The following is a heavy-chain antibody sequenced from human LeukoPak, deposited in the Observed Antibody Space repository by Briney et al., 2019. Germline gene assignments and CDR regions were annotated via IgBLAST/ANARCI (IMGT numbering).Heavy chain of an antibody. CDR2: ISYDGREK. Sequence: GGSLRLSCAASGFTFNSYGMHWVRQAPGKGLEWVALISYDGREKYYADSVKGRFTISRDKSKNTLYLQMNSLSAEDTAVYYCAKLYGDFDYWGQGTLVTVSS. V-gene: IGHV3-30*18. CDR3: AKLYGDFDY. CDR1: GFTFNSYG. J-gene: IGHJ4*02. D-gene: IGHD4-17*01.